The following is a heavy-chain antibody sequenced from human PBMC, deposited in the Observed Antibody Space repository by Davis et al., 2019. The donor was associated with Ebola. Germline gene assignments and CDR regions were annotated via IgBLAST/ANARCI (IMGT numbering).Heavy chain of an antibody. J-gene: IGHJ4*02. D-gene: IGHD3/OR15-3a*01. CDR1: GFVFSDFS. V-gene: IGHV3-48*02. CDR3: ARDRFFAFDF. CDR2: ITKGSDAI. Sequence: GESLKISCAASGFVFSDFSMNWLRQAPGKGLEWITYITKGSDAIHYADSVKGRFTVSRDNAKNSVFLQMSSLRDEDSAVYYCARDRFFAFDFWSQGVHVSVSS.